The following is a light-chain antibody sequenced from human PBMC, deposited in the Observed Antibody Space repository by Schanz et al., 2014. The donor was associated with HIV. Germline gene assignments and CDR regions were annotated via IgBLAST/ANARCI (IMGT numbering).Light chain of an antibody. V-gene: IGLV2-14*03. CDR1: SSDVGHYKS. Sequence: QSALTQPASVSGSPGQSITMSCTGASSDVGHYKSVSWYQHHPGEAPKLLLSDVCNRPSGVSDRFSGSRSGNTASLTISGLQAEDEAYYYCTSYVSNTAVVFGGGTKVTVL. CDR3: TSYVSNTAVV. J-gene: IGLJ2*01. CDR2: DVC.